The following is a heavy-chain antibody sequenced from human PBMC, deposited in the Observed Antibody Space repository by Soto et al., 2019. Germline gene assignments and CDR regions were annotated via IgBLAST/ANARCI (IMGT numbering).Heavy chain of an antibody. CDR1: GFSLRTSGVG. CDR2: IYWDDDK. J-gene: IGHJ4*02. D-gene: IGHD1-1*01. V-gene: IGHV2-5*02. Sequence: SGPTLVNPTQTLTLTCTFSGFSLRTSGVGVGWIRQPPGQALKWLALIYWDDDKSYSPSLKSRLTITKDTSNNQAALTITNFDPVDTATYYCAHSGCGTFDYWGQGTLVTVSS. CDR3: AHSGCGTFDY.